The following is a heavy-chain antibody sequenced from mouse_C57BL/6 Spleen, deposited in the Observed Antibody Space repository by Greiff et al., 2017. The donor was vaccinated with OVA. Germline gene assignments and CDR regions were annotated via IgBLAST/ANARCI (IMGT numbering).Heavy chain of an antibody. J-gene: IGHJ2*01. Sequence: EVQVVESGGGLVKPGGSLKLSCAASGFTFSSYSMSWVRQTPEKRLEWVATISDGGSYTNYPDNVKGRFTISRDNAKNNLYLQMSHLKSEETAMYYCARDLDLYYFDYWGQGTTLTVSS. CDR2: ISDGGSYT. CDR1: GFTFSSYS. V-gene: IGHV5-4*01. CDR3: ARDLDLYYFDY.